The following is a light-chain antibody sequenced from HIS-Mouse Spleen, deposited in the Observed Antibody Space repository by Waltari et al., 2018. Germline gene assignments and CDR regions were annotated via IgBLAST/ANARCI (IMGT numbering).Light chain of an antibody. J-gene: IGLJ2*01. CDR3: CSYAGSSTFEV. Sequence: QSALTQPASVSGSPGQSITISCTGTSSDVGSYNLVSWYQQHPGKAPKLMICEGSKRPAGVSKRFSGSKSGNAASLTISGLQAEDEACYYCCSYAGSSTFEVFGGGTKLTVL. CDR1: SSDVGSYNL. CDR2: EGS. V-gene: IGLV2-23*03.